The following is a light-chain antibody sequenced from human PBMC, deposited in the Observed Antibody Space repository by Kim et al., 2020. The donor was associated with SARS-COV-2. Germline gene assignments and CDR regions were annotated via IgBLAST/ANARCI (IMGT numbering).Light chain of an antibody. CDR3: QQSYSTPLT. V-gene: IGKV1-39*01. Sequence: SAAVGDRVTITCRASQSISSYLNWYQQKPGKAPKLLIYAASSLQSGVPSRFSGSGSGTDFTLTISSLQPEDFATYYCQQSYSTPLTFGGGTKVEI. CDR1: QSISSY. J-gene: IGKJ4*01. CDR2: AAS.